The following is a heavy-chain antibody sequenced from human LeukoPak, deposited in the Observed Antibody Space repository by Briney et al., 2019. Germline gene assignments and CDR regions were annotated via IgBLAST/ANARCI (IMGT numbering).Heavy chain of an antibody. CDR2: ISGSGSST. CDR3: AKEKENYYDSSGDY. V-gene: IGHV3-23*01. CDR1: GFTFSSYA. Sequence: PGGSLRLSCVASGFTFSSYAMSWVRQAPGKGLEWVSAISGSGSSTHYADSVKGRFTISRDNSKNTLFLLMNSLRAEDTAVYYCAKEKENYYDSSGDYWGQGTLVTVSS. D-gene: IGHD3-22*01. J-gene: IGHJ4*02.